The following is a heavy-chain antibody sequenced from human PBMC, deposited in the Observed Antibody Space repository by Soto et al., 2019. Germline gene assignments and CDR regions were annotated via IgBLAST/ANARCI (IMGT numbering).Heavy chain of an antibody. CDR1: GGTFSSYA. J-gene: IGHJ4*02. CDR2: IIPIFGTA. V-gene: IGHV1-69*01. D-gene: IGHD6-13*01. CDR3: AREAGEHLVPPGGYYFDY. Sequence: QVQLVQSGAEVKKPGSSVKVSCKASGGTFSSYAISWVRQAPGQGLEWMGGIIPIFGTANYAQKVQGRVTITADESTSTAYMELSSLRSEDTAVYYCAREAGEHLVPPGGYYFDYWGQGTLVTVSS.